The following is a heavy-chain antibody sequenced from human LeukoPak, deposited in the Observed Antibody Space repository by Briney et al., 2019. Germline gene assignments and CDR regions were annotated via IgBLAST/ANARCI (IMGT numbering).Heavy chain of an antibody. D-gene: IGHD5-18*01. CDR1: GGSISSYY. CDR3: AGSLDTAMVVSDY. V-gene: IGHV4-59*01. CDR2: IYYSGST. J-gene: IGHJ4*02. Sequence: SETLSLTCTVSGGSISSYYWSWIRQPPGKGLEWIGYIYYSGSTNYNPSLKSRVTISVATSKNQFSLKLSSVTAADTAVYYCAGSLDTAMVVSDYWGQGTLVTVSS.